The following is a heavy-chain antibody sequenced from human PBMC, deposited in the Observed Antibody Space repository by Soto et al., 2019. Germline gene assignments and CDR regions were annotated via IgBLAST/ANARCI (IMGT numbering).Heavy chain of an antibody. Sequence: QVQLVESGGGVVQPGRSLRLSCTASGFTFSTYGMHWVRQAPGKGLEWVAVIWYDGSNKYYADSVKGRFIISRDNSKSTLYLKMNSLRAEDTAVYDCARDRAYGTNDMDVWGQGTTVSVSS. V-gene: IGHV3-33*01. D-gene: IGHD2-8*01. CDR2: IWYDGSNK. CDR1: GFTFSTYG. J-gene: IGHJ6*02. CDR3: ARDRAYGTNDMDV.